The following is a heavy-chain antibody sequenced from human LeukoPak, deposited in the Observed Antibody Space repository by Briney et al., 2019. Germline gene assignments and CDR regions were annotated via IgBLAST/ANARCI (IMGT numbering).Heavy chain of an antibody. V-gene: IGHV3-53*01. J-gene: IGHJ4*02. CDR3: ARDVVGDLKPFDY. CDR1: GFTFDDYA. D-gene: IGHD2-21*02. CDR2: IDSSGST. Sequence: GGSLRLSCVASGFTFDDYAMHWVRQAPGKGLEWVSLIDSSGSTYYADSVKGRFSISRDKSKNTVDLQMNSLRAEDTAVYYCARDVVGDLKPFDYWGQGTLVTVSS.